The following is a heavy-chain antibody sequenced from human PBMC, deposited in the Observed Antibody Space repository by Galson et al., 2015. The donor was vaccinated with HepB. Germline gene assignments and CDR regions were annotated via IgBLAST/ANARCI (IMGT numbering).Heavy chain of an antibody. CDR3: ARDLAYCGGDCYNDPKEYYYYYGMDV. CDR1: GFTFSSYS. CDR2: ISSSSSTI. V-gene: IGHV3-48*02. Sequence: SLRLSCAASGFTFSSYSMNWVRQAPGKGLEWVSYISSSSSTIYYADSVKGRFTISRDNAKNSLYLQMNSLRDEDTAVYYCARDLAYCGGDCYNDPKEYYYYYGMDVWGQGTTVTVSS. J-gene: IGHJ6*02. D-gene: IGHD2-21*01.